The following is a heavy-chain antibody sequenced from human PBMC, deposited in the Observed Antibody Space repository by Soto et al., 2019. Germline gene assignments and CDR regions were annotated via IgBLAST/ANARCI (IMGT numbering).Heavy chain of an antibody. CDR1: GYTFTSYA. CDR2: ISAYNGNT. J-gene: IGHJ4*02. Sequence: ASVKVSCKASGYTFTSYAMHWVRQAPGQGLEWMGWISAYNGNTNYAQKLQGRVTMTTDTSTSTAYMELRSLRSDDTAVYYCARGVTMFRGVIHTPYFDYWGQGTLVTVSS. CDR3: ARGVTMFRGVIHTPYFDY. V-gene: IGHV1-18*01. D-gene: IGHD3-10*01.